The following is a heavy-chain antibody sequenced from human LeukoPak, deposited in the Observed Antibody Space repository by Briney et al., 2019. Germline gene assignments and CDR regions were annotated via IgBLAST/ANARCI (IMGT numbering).Heavy chain of an antibody. V-gene: IGHV3-74*01. J-gene: IGHJ6*02. CDR1: GFTFSNYW. CDR2: INSDGSRA. CDR3: ARDLKFFGGYYYGMDV. Sequence: GGSLRLSCAACGFTFSNYWMHWVRQAPGKGLVWVSRINSDGSRATYADSVKGRFTISRDNAKSTLYLQMNSLRAEDTAVYYCARDLKFFGGYYYGMDVWGQGTTVTVSS. D-gene: IGHD3-10*01.